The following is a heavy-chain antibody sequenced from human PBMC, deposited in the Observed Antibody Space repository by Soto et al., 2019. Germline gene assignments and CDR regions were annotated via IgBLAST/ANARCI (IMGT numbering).Heavy chain of an antibody. CDR2: IDHSGST. CDR1: GGSFSGYY. CDR3: ARGGSVTANNWFDP. J-gene: IGHJ5*02. D-gene: IGHD2-21*02. Sequence: SETLSLTCAVYGGSFSGYYWSWIRQPPGKGLEWIGEIDHSGSTNYNPSLKSRVTISVDTSKNQFSLKLSSVTAADTAVYYCARGGSVTANNWFDPWGQGTLVTVSS. V-gene: IGHV4-34*01.